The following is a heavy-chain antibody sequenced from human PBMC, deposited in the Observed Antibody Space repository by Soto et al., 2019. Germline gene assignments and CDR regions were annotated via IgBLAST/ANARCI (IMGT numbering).Heavy chain of an antibody. V-gene: IGHV3-23*01. CDR2: ISGSGGST. J-gene: IGHJ4*02. CDR3: AKAPDSTVTPFDY. D-gene: IGHD4-17*01. CDR1: GFTFSSYA. Sequence: GGSLILSCAASGFTFSSYAMSWVRQAPGKGLEWVSAISGSGGSTYYADPVKGRFTISRDNSKNTLYLQMNSLRAEDTAVYYCAKAPDSTVTPFDYWGQGTLVTVSS.